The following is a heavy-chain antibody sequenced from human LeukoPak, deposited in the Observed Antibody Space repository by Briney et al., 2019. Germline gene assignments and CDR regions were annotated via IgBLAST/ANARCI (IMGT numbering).Heavy chain of an antibody. J-gene: IGHJ3*02. CDR1: GGSISSSSYY. V-gene: IGHV4-39*01. D-gene: IGHD3-3*01. CDR2: IYYSGST. Sequence: SETLSLTCTVSGGSISSSSYYWGWIRQPPGKGLEWIGSIYYSGSTYYNPSLKSRVTISVDTSKNQFSLKLSSVTAADTAVYYCARSRVNYDFWSGYYTHDDAFDIWGQGTMVTVSS. CDR3: ARSRVNYDFWSGYYTHDDAFDI.